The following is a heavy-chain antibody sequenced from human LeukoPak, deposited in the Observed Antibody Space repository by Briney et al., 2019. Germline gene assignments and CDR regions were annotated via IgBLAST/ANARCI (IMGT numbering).Heavy chain of an antibody. J-gene: IGHJ5*02. Sequence: SETLSLTCTVSGGSIGSYYWSWIRQPPGKGLEWIGYIYYSGSTNYNPSLKSRVTISVDTSKNQFSLKLSSVTAADTAVYYCARLSSSSWYVTWFDPWGQGTLVTVSS. CDR3: ARLSSSSWYVTWFDP. CDR2: IYYSGST. V-gene: IGHV4-59*01. D-gene: IGHD6-13*01. CDR1: GGSIGSYY.